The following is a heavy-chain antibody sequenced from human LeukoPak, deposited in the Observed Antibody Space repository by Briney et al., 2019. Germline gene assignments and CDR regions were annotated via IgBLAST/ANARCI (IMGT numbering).Heavy chain of an antibody. CDR1: GRTFSSYA. V-gene: IGHV1-69*05. Sequence: ASVKVSCKASGRTFSSYAISWVRQAPGQGLECIGGIIPIFGTANYAQKFQGRVTITTDESTSTAYMELSSLRSEDTAVYYCARGTYYDILTGQYYYFDYWGQGTLVTVSS. CDR3: ARGTYYDILTGQYYYFDY. CDR2: IIPIFGTA. D-gene: IGHD3-9*01. J-gene: IGHJ4*02.